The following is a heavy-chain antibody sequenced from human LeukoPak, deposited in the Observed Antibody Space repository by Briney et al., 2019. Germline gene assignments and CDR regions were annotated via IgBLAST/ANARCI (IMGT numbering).Heavy chain of an antibody. Sequence: GGSLRLSCAASGFSFSSYGMHWVRQAPGKGLEWVSSISSSSSYIYYADSVKGRFTISRDNAKNSLYLQMNSLRAEDTAVYYCARDEYYYDSSLYFQHWGQGTLVTVSS. CDR2: ISSSSSYI. V-gene: IGHV3-21*01. J-gene: IGHJ1*01. CDR3: ARDEYYYDSSLYFQH. CDR1: GFSFSSYG. D-gene: IGHD3-22*01.